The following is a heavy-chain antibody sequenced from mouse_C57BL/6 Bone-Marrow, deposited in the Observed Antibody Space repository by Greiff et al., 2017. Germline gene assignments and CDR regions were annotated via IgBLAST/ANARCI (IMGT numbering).Heavy chain of an antibody. J-gene: IGHJ4*01. CDR2: INPNYGTT. CDR3: ARGYDYDYAMDY. V-gene: IGHV1-39*01. CDR1: GYSFTAYN. Sequence: VQLQQSGPELVKPGASVKISCKASGYSFTAYNMNWVKQSNGKSLEWIGVINPNYGTTSYNQKFKGKATLTVAQSSSTAYMQLISLTSEDSAIYYWARGYDYDYAMDYWGQGTSVTVSS. D-gene: IGHD2-4*01.